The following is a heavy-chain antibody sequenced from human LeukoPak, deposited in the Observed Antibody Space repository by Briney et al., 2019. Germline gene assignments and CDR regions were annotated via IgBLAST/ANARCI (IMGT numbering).Heavy chain of an antibody. CDR2: INHSGST. CDR3: ARGHNWFDP. Sequence: SETLSLTCAVYGGSFSGYYWSWIRQPPGKGLEWIGEINHSGSTNYNPSLKSRVTISVDTSKNQFSLKLSSVTAADTAVYYCARGHNWFDPWGQGTLVTVSA. CDR1: GGSFSGYY. V-gene: IGHV4-34*01. J-gene: IGHJ5*02.